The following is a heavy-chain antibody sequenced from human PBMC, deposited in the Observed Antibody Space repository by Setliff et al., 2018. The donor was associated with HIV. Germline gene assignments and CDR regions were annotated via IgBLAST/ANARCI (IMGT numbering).Heavy chain of an antibody. D-gene: IGHD3-22*01. V-gene: IGHV4-39*01. CDR3: ASRVYYYDSSGYLREEGFDP. J-gene: IGHJ5*02. Sequence: ETLSLTCTVSGGSITRTPYYWGWIRQPPGKGLEWIGSIHHSGTAYDNPSLKSRAIMSADTSKNQFSLKLSSVTAADAAVYYCASRVYYYDSSGYLREEGFDPWGQGTLVTVSS. CDR1: GGSITRTPYY. CDR2: IHHSGTA.